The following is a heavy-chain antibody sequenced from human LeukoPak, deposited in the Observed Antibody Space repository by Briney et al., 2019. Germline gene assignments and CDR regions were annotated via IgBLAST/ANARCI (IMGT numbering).Heavy chain of an antibody. V-gene: IGHV4-34*01. J-gene: IGHJ5*02. CDR1: GGSFSGYY. CDR3: ARTSIYYDSSGYRS. D-gene: IGHD3-22*01. CDR2: INHSGST. Sequence: SETLSLTCAVYGGSFSGYYWSWIRQPPGNGLEWIGEINHSGSTNYNPSLKSRVTISVDTSKNQVSLKLSSVTAADTAVYDCARTSIYYDSSGYRSWGQGTLVTVSP.